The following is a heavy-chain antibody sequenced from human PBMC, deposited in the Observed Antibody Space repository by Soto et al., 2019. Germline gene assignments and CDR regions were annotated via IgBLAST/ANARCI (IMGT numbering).Heavy chain of an antibody. CDR1: VGSISNYY. J-gene: IGHJ5*02. D-gene: IGHD5-18*01. CDR3: AKDSGYNYGYFRWFDP. CDR2: IFYSGST. V-gene: IGHV4-59*01. Sequence: PLETLSRTCTVSVGSISNYYWSWIRQPAGRGLEWIGHIFYSGSTNYNPALKSRVTISVDTSKSQFSLKLSSVTAADTAVYYCAKDSGYNYGYFRWFDPWGQGTLVTVSS.